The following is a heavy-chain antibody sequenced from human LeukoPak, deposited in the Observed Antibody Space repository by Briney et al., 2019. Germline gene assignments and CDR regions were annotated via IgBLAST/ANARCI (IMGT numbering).Heavy chain of an antibody. D-gene: IGHD2-2*01. Sequence: PAETLCLTCTVSGGSISSYYRSWIRQPPGKGLEWIWRIYTSGSTNYNASPKSRVTMSVDTSKNQFSLKLRSVTAADTAVYYCARSSRIPQYNWFDPWGQGTVVTVSS. CDR2: IYTSGST. CDR3: ARSSRIPQYNWFDP. CDR1: GGSISSYY. V-gene: IGHV4-4*07. J-gene: IGHJ5*02.